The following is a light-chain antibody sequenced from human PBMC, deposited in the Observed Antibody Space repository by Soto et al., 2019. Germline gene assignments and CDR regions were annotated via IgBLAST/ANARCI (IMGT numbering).Light chain of an antibody. CDR1: QSISSY. CDR3: QQSYSTPRT. J-gene: IGKJ1*01. CDR2: AAS. Sequence: DVQMTQSPSSLSASVGDRVTITCRASQSISSYLNWYQQKPGKAPKLLIYAASSLQSGVPSRFSGSGSGTDFTLTISSLHPEDFATYYCQQSYSTPRTFGQGTKGDIK. V-gene: IGKV1-39*01.